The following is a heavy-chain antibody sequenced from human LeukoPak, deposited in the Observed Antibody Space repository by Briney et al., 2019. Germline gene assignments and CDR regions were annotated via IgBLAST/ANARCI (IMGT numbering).Heavy chain of an antibody. CDR3: ARDPPPVTAGYYFDY. D-gene: IGHD2-21*02. CDR1: GFTFSSYS. J-gene: IGHJ4*02. V-gene: IGHV3-21*01. Sequence: GGSLRLSCAASGFTFSSYSMNWVRQAPGKGLEWVSSISSSSSYIYYADSVKGRFTISRDNAKNSPYLQMDSLRAEDTAVYYCARDPPPVTAGYYFDYWGQGTLVTVSS. CDR2: ISSSSSYI.